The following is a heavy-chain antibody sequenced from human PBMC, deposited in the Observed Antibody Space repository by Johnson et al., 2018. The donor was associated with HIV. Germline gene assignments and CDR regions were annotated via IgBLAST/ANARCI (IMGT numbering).Heavy chain of an antibody. CDR3: ARPYGDYVYGAFDV. Sequence: VQLVESGGGVVRPGGSLRLSCAASGITFDDYGMSWVRQTPGKGLEWVSGIGTAGDTSYPGSVKGRFTISRDNAKNSLYLQMNSLRAEDRAVYYCARPYGDYVYGAFDVWGPGTMVTVSS. CDR1: GITFDDYG. D-gene: IGHD4-17*01. V-gene: IGHV3-20*04. J-gene: IGHJ3*01. CDR2: IGTAGDT.